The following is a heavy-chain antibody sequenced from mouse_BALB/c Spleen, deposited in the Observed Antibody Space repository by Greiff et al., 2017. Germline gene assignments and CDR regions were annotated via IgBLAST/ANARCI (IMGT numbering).Heavy chain of an antibody. J-gene: IGHJ3*01. CDR1: GYTFTSYW. CDR2: INPSNGGT. D-gene: IGHD2-1*01. Sequence: QVQLQQPGAELVKPGASVKLSCKASGYTFTSYWMHWVKQRPGQGFEWIGEINPSNGGTNYNEKFKRKATLTVDKSSSTAYMQLSSLTSEDSAVYYYTIGNYPGAYWGQGTLVTVSA. CDR3: TIGNYPGAY. V-gene: IGHV1S16*01.